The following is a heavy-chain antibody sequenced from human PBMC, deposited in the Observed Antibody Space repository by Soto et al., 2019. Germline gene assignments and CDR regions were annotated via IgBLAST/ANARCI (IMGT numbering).Heavy chain of an antibody. CDR1: GYTFTAYA. CDR3: ARTGIVHGNWFDP. J-gene: IGHJ5*02. V-gene: IGHV1-18*01. Sequence: ASVKVSCKASGYTFTAYAMHWVRQAPGQRLEWMGWINAYNGNTNYAQKLQGRVTMTTDTSTSTAYMELRSLRSDDTAVYYCARTGIVHGNWFDPWGQGTLVTVSS. CDR2: INAYNGNT. D-gene: IGHD1-26*01.